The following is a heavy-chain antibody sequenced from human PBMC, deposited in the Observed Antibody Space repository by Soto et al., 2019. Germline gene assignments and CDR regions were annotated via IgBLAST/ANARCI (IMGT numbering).Heavy chain of an antibody. CDR2: ISSGSTTI. J-gene: IGHJ6*02. V-gene: IGHV3-48*01. CDR1: GFSFSTST. D-gene: IGHD3-16*01. Sequence: GGSLRLSCAASGFSFSTSTMNWVRQAPGKGLEWVSYISSGSTTIYYADSVKGRFTISRDNGKNSKNLLFLQMFFLRAEDTAVYYCAREISYVSGGHLYYGMDVLGQGTAVTVSS. CDR3: AREISYVSGGHLYYGMDV.